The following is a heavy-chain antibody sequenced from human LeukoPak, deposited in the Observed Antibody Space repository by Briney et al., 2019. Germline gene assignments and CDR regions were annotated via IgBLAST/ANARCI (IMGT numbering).Heavy chain of an antibody. D-gene: IGHD5-12*01. V-gene: IGHV4-61*05. Sequence: SETLSLTCTVSGGSISSSSYYWGWIRQPPGKGLEWIGYIYYSGSTNYNPSLKSRVTISVDTSKNQFSLKLSSVTAADTAVYYCARLRGAFDIWGQGTMVTVSS. CDR2: IYYSGST. J-gene: IGHJ3*02. CDR1: GGSISSSSYY. CDR3: ARLRGAFDI.